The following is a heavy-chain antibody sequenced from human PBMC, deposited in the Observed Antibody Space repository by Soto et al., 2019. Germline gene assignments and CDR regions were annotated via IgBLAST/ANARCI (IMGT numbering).Heavy chain of an antibody. CDR3: ARVSQSFIEYFQH. J-gene: IGHJ1*01. CDR2: IDSRGSTI. V-gene: IGHV3-48*03. Sequence: PGGSLRLSCAASGFTFSNYEMIWVRQAPGKGLEWVSYIDSRGSTIYYADSVKGRFTISRDNVKNSLYPQLNSLRAEDTAVYFCARVSQSFIEYFQHWGQGTLVTVSS. D-gene: IGHD3-16*02. CDR1: GFTFSNYE.